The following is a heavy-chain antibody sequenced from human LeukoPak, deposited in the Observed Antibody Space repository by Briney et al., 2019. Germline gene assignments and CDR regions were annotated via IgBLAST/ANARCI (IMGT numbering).Heavy chain of an antibody. CDR2: ISAYNGNT. D-gene: IGHD3-22*01. Sequence: ASVKVSCKASGYTFTSYAMHWVRQAPGQGLEWMGWISAYNGNTNYAQKLQGRVTVTTDTSTSTAYMELRSLRSDDTAVYYCARGSLYYYDSSGYYGYWGQGTLVTVSS. CDR3: ARGSLYYYDSSGYYGY. J-gene: IGHJ4*02. V-gene: IGHV1-18*01. CDR1: GYTFTSYA.